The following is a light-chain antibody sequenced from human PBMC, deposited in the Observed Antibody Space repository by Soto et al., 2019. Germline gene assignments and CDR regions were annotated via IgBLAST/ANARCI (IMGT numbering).Light chain of an antibody. CDR3: QQRDSWPIT. J-gene: IGKJ5*01. CDR1: QSVSSY. Sequence: EIVLTQSPATLSLTPGERAILSCRASQSVSSYLVWYQQKPGQAPRLLIFGASNRATGIPARFSGSGSGTDFTLTINSLEPDDFAVYYCQQRDSWPITFGQGTRLEIK. CDR2: GAS. V-gene: IGKV3-11*01.